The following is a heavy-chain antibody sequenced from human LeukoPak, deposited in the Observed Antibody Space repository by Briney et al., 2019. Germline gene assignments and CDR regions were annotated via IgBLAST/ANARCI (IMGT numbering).Heavy chain of an antibody. J-gene: IGHJ4*02. V-gene: IGHV3-23*01. CDR2: ISGSGDTT. CDR1: GFTFSGFA. Sequence: GGSLRLSCAASGFTFSGFAMSWVRRTPGKGLEWVSGISGSGDTTYYADSVKGRFTISRDNSKSTLYLQMNSLRVEDTAVYYCAKDRGYWGQGTLVTVSS. CDR3: AKDRGY.